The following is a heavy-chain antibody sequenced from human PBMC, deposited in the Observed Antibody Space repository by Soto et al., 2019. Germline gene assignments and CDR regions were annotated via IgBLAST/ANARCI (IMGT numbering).Heavy chain of an antibody. CDR3: AKEGSGGYHPIDY. CDR1: GYTFTSYG. CDR2: ISLYSDGT. Sequence: ASVKVSCKASGYTFTSYGISWVRQAPGQGLEWMGWISLYSDGTNYAQKFQGRVSMTTDTSTTTAYMELRSLRSDDTAVYYCAKEGSGGYHPIDYWGQGTLVTVSS. J-gene: IGHJ4*02. V-gene: IGHV1-18*01. D-gene: IGHD1-26*01.